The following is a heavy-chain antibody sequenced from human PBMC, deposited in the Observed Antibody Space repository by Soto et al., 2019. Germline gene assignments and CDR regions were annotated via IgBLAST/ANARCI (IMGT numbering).Heavy chain of an antibody. CDR1: GIIFTNYW. V-gene: IGHV3-74*01. CDR2: IDNDGSGT. J-gene: IGHJ4*02. Sequence: EVQLVESGGGLVQPGGYLSISCAASGIIFTNYWMHWVRQAPGKGLVWVSRIDNDGSGTSYADSVKGRFTISRDNAKHTVYLQMTSLRAAVTAVYYCTTVFENRGPGTLVIVSS. CDR3: TTVFEN.